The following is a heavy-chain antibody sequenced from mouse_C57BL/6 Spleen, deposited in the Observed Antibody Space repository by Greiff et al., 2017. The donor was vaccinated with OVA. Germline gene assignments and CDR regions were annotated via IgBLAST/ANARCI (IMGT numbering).Heavy chain of an antibody. Sequence: VQLQQSVAELVRPGASVKLSCTASGFNIKNTYMHWVKQRPEQGLEWIGRSDPANGNTKYAPKFQGKATITADTSSNTAYLQLSSLTSEDTAIYYCASSLYYSNSWFAYWGQGTLVTVSA. CDR3: ASSLYYSNSWFAY. V-gene: IGHV14-3*01. CDR2: SDPANGNT. D-gene: IGHD2-5*01. CDR1: GFNIKNTY. J-gene: IGHJ3*01.